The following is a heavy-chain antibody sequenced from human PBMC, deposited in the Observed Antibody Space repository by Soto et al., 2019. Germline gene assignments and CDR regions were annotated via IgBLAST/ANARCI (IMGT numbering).Heavy chain of an antibody. J-gene: IGHJ4*02. CDR3: ARDLAKGGGSAGFDY. Sequence: GASVKVSCKASGYTFTVYDMHWVLQAPGQGLEWMGWINPKSGGTMYPQKFQGRVTMTWDTSISTAYMALTRLRSDDTAVYYCARDLAKGGGSAGFDYWGQGTLVTVSS. CDR1: GYTFTVYD. V-gene: IGHV1-2*02. D-gene: IGHD1-26*01. CDR2: INPKSGGT.